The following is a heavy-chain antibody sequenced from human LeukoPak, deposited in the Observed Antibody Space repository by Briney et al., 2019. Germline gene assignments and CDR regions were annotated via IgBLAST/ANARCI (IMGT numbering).Heavy chain of an antibody. CDR3: VKEITPKVAHAIAP. D-gene: IGHD1-14*01. J-gene: IGHJ5*02. CDR1: GFTFSSYG. Sequence: GGSLRLSCAASGFTFSSYGMQWVRQAPGKGLEWVGVISYDGRVMFYGDSVKGRFIISRDNSKNTLYLQMNTLRPENTAIYYRVKEITPKVAHAIAPWGQGTLVTVSS. V-gene: IGHV3-30*18. CDR2: ISYDGRVM.